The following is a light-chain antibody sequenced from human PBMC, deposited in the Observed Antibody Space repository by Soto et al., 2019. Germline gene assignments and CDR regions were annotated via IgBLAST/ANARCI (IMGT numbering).Light chain of an antibody. CDR2: GAT. CDR1: QRISNY. Sequence: DIQMTQSPSSLSASVGDRVTITCRASQRISNYLNWYQQKPGKAPRVLIYGATTLQSGVPSRFSGSGSGTDFVLTISNLQPEDFATYYCQQCYNTLTFAGGTKVEIK. CDR3: QQCYNTLT. V-gene: IGKV1-39*01. J-gene: IGKJ4*01.